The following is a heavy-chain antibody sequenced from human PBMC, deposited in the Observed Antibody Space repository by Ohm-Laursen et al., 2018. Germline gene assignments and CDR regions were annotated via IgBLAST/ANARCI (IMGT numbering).Heavy chain of an antibody. D-gene: IGHD5-24*01. CDR2: IYYNGGT. CDR1: GGSISGYY. CDR3: ARNQFQSPWDAFDI. V-gene: IGHV4-59*01. Sequence: GTLSLTCTVSGGSISGYYWSWIRQPPGKGLEWIGYIYYNGGTNYNPSLKSRVTISLDTSKNQFSLRLSSVTAADTAVYYCARNQFQSPWDAFDIWGQGTMLTVSS. J-gene: IGHJ3*02.